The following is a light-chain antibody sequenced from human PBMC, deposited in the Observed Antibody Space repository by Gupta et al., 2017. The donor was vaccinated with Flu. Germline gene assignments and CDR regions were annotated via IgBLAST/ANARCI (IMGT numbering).Light chain of an antibody. V-gene: IGKV1-17*01. CDR1: QGIRDD. CDR2: GAS. CDR3: SHKNSSPWT. J-gene: IGKJ1*01. Sequence: DIQMTQSPSSLSASVGDRVTITCRASQGIRDDLGWYQQKPGKAPKRLIYGASSGQGGVPSRFSGSGSGTEFTLTIISRQPEDFAAYYCSHKNSSPWTFGQGTKVEIK.